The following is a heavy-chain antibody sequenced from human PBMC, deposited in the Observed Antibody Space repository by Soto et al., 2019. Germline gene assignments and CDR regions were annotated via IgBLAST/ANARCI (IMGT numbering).Heavy chain of an antibody. Sequence: PGGSLRLSCAASGFTFSNYAISWVRQAPGKGLEWVSAISGSGASTYYADSVKGRSTISRDNSKSTLYLQLNSLRAEDTAVYYCAKETAVVVAATLSYFDSWGQGTPVTVSS. D-gene: IGHD2-15*01. V-gene: IGHV3-23*01. CDR3: AKETAVVVAATLSYFDS. CDR1: GFTFSNYA. CDR2: ISGSGAST. J-gene: IGHJ4*02.